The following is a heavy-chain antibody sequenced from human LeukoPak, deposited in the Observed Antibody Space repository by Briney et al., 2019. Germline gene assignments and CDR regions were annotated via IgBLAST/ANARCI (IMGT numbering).Heavy chain of an antibody. Sequence: SETLSLTSTVSGGSISSSSYYWGWIRQPPGKGLEWIGSIYYSGSTYYNPSLKSRVTISVDTSKNQFSLKLSSVTAADTAVYYCARHYYYDSSGLDDAFDIWGQGTMVTVSS. CDR3: ARHYYYDSSGLDDAFDI. CDR1: GGSISSSSYY. CDR2: IYYSGST. J-gene: IGHJ3*02. V-gene: IGHV4-39*01. D-gene: IGHD3-22*01.